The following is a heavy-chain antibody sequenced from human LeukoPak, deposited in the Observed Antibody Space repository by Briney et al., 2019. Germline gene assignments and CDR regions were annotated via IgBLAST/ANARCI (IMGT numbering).Heavy chain of an antibody. CDR3: TRRYSNYSPMDV. J-gene: IGHJ6*03. V-gene: IGHV3-73*01. D-gene: IGHD4-11*01. CDR2: IRSKANSYTT. Sequence: GGSLRLSCAASGFTFSGSAMHWVRQASGKGLEWVGRIRSKANSYTTAYAASVKGRFTISRDDSKNTAYLQMNSLKTEDTAVYYCTRRYSNYSPMDVWGKGTTVTVSS. CDR1: GFTFSGSA.